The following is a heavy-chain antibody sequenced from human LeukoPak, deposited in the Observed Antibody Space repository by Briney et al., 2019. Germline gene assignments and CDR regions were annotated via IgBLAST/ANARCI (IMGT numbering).Heavy chain of an antibody. D-gene: IGHD3-10*01. V-gene: IGHV3-73*01. CDR2: IRSKANSYAT. CDR1: GFTFSGSA. CDR3: TRDRDYYGSGSYYYFGPDTPTSDAFDI. Sequence: GGSLRLSCAASGFTFSGSAMHWVRQASGKGLEWVGRIRSKANSYATAYAASVKGRFTISRDDSKNTAYLQMNSLKTEDTAVYYCTRDRDYYGSGSYYYFGPDTPTSDAFDIWGQGTMVTVSS. J-gene: IGHJ3*02.